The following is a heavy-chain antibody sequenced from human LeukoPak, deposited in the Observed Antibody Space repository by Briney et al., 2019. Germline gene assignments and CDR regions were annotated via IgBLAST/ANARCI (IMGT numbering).Heavy chain of an antibody. D-gene: IGHD3-22*01. CDR2: ISYDGSNK. Sequence: PGGSLRLSCAASGFTFSSYGMHWVRQAPGKGLEWVAVISYDGSNKYYADSVKGRFTISRDNSKNTLYLQMNSLRAEDTAVYYCAKVTVWDYYDSSDYYNDYWGQGTLVTVSS. J-gene: IGHJ4*02. CDR1: GFTFSSYG. CDR3: AKVTVWDYYDSSDYYNDY. V-gene: IGHV3-30*18.